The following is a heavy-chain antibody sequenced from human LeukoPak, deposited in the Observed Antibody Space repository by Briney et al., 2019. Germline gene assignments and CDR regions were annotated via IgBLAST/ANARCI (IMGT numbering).Heavy chain of an antibody. V-gene: IGHV4-59*12. CDR3: ARGPYYDSSKTSAFDI. CDR1: GGSISSYY. Sequence: SETLSLTCTVSGGSISSYYWSWIQQPPGKGLEWIGYIYYSGSTNYNPSLKSRVTISVDTSKNHFSLKLTSVTAADTAVYYCARGPYYDSSKTSAFDIWGQGTMVTVSS. D-gene: IGHD3-22*01. J-gene: IGHJ3*02. CDR2: IYYSGST.